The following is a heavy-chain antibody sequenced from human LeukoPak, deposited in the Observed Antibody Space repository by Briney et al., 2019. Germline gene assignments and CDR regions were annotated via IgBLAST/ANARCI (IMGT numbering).Heavy chain of an antibody. CDR1: GFTFSSYA. Sequence: GGSLRLSCAASGFTFSSYAMSWVRQAPVKGLEWVSAISGSGGNTYYADSVKGRFTISRDNSKNTLYLQMHSLRADDTAVYYCAKDKLQNWNPFDSWGQGTLVTVSS. CDR2: ISGSGGNT. CDR3: AKDKLQNWNPFDS. D-gene: IGHD1-1*01. J-gene: IGHJ4*02. V-gene: IGHV3-23*01.